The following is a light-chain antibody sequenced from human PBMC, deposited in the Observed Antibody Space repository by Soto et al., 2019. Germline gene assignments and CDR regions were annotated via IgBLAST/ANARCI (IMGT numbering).Light chain of an antibody. CDR1: TSDIGAYDF. CDR2: EVT. CDR3: SSYTISSTWV. J-gene: IGLJ3*02. V-gene: IGLV2-14*01. Sequence: QSALTQPASVSGSPGQSVTVSCTGTTSDIGAYDFVCWYQQHPGKAPKLMIYEVTNRPSGVSDRFSGSKSGNTASLSISGLQAEEEADYYCSSYTISSTWVFGGGTKLTV.